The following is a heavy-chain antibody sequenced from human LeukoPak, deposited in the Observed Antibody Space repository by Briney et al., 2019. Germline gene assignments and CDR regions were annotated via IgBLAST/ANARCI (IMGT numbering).Heavy chain of an antibody. CDR1: GYTFTRDG. Sequence: PSVKVSCKASGYTFTRDGISWGRQAPGEGVRWGGWISAYNGNTNYAQKLQGRVTMTPDTPTSTAYLELRSLRSADTAVYYCVRHRGLGIPGSDAFDIWGQGTMVTVSS. J-gene: IGHJ3*02. CDR2: ISAYNGNT. D-gene: IGHD2-15*01. V-gene: IGHV1-18*01. CDR3: VRHRGLGIPGSDAFDI.